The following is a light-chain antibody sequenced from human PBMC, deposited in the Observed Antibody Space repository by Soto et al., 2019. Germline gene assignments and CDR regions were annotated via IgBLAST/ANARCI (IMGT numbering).Light chain of an antibody. CDR1: TSDVGGHKY. CDR3: SSYTSTTTLL. V-gene: IGLV2-14*01. J-gene: IGLJ2*01. Sequence: QSVLTQPASVSGSPGQSITISCTGTTSDVGGHKYVSWYQQHPGKAPKLMIYEVSNRPSGVSNRFSGSKSGNTASLTISGLQAEDEADYYCSSYTSTTTLLFGGGTKVTVL. CDR2: EVS.